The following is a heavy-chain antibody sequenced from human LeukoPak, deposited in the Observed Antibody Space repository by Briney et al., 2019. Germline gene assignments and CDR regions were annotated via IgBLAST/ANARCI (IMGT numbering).Heavy chain of an antibody. V-gene: IGHV3-23*01. CDR1: GFTFSSYA. Sequence: GGSLRLSCAASGFTFSSYAMSWVRQAPGKGLEWVSGISGSGRGGNTYYADSVKGRFTISRDNSKNTLYVQMSSLRVEDTAVYYCARVNEGDSVEYFDYWGQGTLVTVSS. D-gene: IGHD3-16*01. J-gene: IGHJ4*02. CDR2: ISGSGRGGNT. CDR3: ARVNEGDSVEYFDY.